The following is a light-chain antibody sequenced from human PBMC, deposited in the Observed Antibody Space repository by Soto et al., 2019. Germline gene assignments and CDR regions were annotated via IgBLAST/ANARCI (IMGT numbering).Light chain of an antibody. CDR1: QSVSSN. Sequence: EIVMTQSPATLSVSPGERATLSCRASQSVSSNLAWYQQKPGQAPRLLIYGASTRATDIPDRFSGSGSGTDFTLTISRLVPEDFAVYYCQQYGDSPVTFGQGTKVDIK. CDR3: QQYGDSPVT. J-gene: IGKJ1*01. V-gene: IGKV3D-15*01. CDR2: GAS.